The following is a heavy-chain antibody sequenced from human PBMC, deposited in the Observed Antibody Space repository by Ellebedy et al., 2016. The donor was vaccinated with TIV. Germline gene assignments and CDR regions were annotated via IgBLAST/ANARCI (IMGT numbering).Heavy chain of an antibody. CDR2: IKQDGREI. J-gene: IGHJ6*02. CDR3: ARWWDSSMSGMDF. Sequence: PGGSLRLSCAASGFTFSDYWMSWVRQTPEKGLEWVANIKQDGREIYYVDSVKGRFTVSRDNAKNSLYLQMNSLRVEDTAVYYCARWWDSSMSGMDFWGQGTTVTVSS. CDR1: GFTFSDYW. D-gene: IGHD2-15*01. V-gene: IGHV3-7*01.